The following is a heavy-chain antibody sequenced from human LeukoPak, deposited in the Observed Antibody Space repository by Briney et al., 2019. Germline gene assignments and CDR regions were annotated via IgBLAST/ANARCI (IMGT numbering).Heavy chain of an antibody. V-gene: IGHV3-30*18. Sequence: GRSLRLSCAASGSTFSSYGMHWVRQAPGKGLEWVAVISYDGSNKYYADSVKGRFTISRDNSKNTLYLQMNSLRAEDTAVYYCAKVRQWLVDKKGGFDYWGQGTLVTVPS. CDR2: ISYDGSNK. CDR3: AKVRQWLVDKKGGFDY. CDR1: GSTFSSYG. J-gene: IGHJ4*02. D-gene: IGHD6-19*01.